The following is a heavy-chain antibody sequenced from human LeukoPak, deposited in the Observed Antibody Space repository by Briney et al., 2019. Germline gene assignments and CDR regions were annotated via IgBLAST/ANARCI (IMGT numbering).Heavy chain of an antibody. J-gene: IGHJ2*01. CDR1: GGSFSDYY. CDR3: ARGILGQGYFDL. CDR2: IKYSGNT. Sequence: DPSETLALTCAVYGGSFSDYYWSWIRQTPGEGLQWIGGIKYSGNTDYNPSLKSRVTMSIDTSKNQFSLKLTSVTAADTAVYYCARGILGQGYFDLWGRDTLVTVSS. D-gene: IGHD3/OR15-3a*01. V-gene: IGHV4-34*01.